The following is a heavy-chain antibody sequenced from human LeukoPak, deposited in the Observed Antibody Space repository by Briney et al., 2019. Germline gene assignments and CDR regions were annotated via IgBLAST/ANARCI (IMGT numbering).Heavy chain of an antibody. Sequence: SGGSLRLSCAASGFTFSDHYMDWVRQAPGKGLEWVGRTRNKANSYTTDYAASVKGRFTISRDDSKNSLYLQMNSLKTEDTAVYYCARDSYGSRWGQGTLVTVSS. CDR3: ARDSYGSR. V-gene: IGHV3-72*01. CDR2: TRNKANSYTT. CDR1: GFTFSDHY. D-gene: IGHD3-10*01. J-gene: IGHJ4*02.